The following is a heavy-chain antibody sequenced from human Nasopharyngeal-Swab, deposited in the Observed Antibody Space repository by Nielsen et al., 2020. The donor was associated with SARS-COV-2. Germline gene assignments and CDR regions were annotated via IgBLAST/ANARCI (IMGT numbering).Heavy chain of an antibody. J-gene: IGHJ3*02. CDR1: GYTFTSYG. CDR2: ISAYNGNT. D-gene: IGHD2-2*01. CDR3: ASNPLYCSSTSCYHDAFDI. V-gene: IGHV1-18*01. Sequence: ASVKPSCKASGYTFTSYGISWVRQAPGQGLEGMGWISAYNGNTNYAQKLQGRVTMTTDTSTSTAYMELRSLRSDDTAVYYCASNPLYCSSTSCYHDAFDIWGQGTTVTVSS.